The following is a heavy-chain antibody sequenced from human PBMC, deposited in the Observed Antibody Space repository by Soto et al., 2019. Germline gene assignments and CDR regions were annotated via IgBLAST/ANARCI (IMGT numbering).Heavy chain of an antibody. CDR3: AREGITMVRGLNYYMDV. J-gene: IGHJ6*03. V-gene: IGHV3-33*01. Sequence: GGSLRLSCAASGFTFSSYGMHWVRQAPGKGLEWVAVIWYDGSNKYYADSVKGRFTISRDNSKNTLYLQMNSLRAEDTAVYYCAREGITMVRGLNYYMDVWGKGTTVTVSS. D-gene: IGHD3-10*01. CDR2: IWYDGSNK. CDR1: GFTFSSYG.